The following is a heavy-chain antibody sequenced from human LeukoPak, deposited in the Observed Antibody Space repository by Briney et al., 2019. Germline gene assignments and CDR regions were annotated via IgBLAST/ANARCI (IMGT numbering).Heavy chain of an antibody. V-gene: IGHV4-34*01. CDR2: INHSGST. J-gene: IGHJ6*02. Sequence: SETLSLTCAVYGGSFSGYYWSWIRQPPGKGLEWIGEINHSGSTNYNPSLKSRVTISVDTSKNQFSLKLSSVTAADTAVYYCARDMAVAATPPWYYYYGMDVWGQGTTVTVSS. CDR1: GGSFSGYY. D-gene: IGHD2-15*01. CDR3: ARDMAVAATPPWYYYYGMDV.